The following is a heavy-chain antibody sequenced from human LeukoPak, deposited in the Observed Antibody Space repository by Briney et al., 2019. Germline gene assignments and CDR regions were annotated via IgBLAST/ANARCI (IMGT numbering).Heavy chain of an antibody. CDR3: ARGAPSHAPYSKLTIFGVVTTAFDY. V-gene: IGHV1-8*01. Sequence: ASVKVSCKASGYTFTSYDINWVRQATGQGLEWMGWMNPNSGNTGYAQKFQGRVTMTRNTSISTAYMELSSLRSEDTAVYYCARGAPSHAPYSKLTIFGVVTTAFDYWGQGTLVTVSS. J-gene: IGHJ4*02. CDR1: GYTFTSYD. CDR2: MNPNSGNT. D-gene: IGHD3-3*01.